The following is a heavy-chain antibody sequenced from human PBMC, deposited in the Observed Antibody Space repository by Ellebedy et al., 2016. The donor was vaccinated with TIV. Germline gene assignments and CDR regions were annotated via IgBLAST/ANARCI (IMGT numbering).Heavy chain of an antibody. J-gene: IGHJ4*02. CDR1: GGSISIYY. D-gene: IGHD5-24*01. Sequence: MPGGSLRLSCTVSGGSISIYYWSWIRQPPGKGLEWIGYIYFSGSTNYNPSLKSRVTISVDRSKNQFSLKLSSVTAADTAVYYCARHPRDGPYYFDYWGQGTLVTVSS. CDR3: ARHPRDGPYYFDY. CDR2: IYFSGST. V-gene: IGHV4-59*08.